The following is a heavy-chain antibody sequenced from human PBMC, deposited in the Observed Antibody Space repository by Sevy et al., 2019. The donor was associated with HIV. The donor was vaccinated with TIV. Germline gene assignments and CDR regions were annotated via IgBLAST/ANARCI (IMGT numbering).Heavy chain of an antibody. D-gene: IGHD3-10*01. CDR2: INQDGGDK. V-gene: IGHV3-7*01. Sequence: GGSLRLSCAASGFTFSGYWMSWVRQAPGKGLEWVANINQDGGDKYYVDSVKGRFTISRDNAKNSLYLQMNSLRAEDTALYYCVRDIRFGESGNWFDPWGQGTLVTVSS. CDR3: VRDIRFGESGNWFDP. CDR1: GFTFSGYW. J-gene: IGHJ5*02.